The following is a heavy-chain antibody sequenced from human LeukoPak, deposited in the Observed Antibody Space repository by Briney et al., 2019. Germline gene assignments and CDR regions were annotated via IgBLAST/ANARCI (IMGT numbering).Heavy chain of an antibody. CDR2: INGEESST. V-gene: IGHV3-74*01. J-gene: IGHJ5*02. CDR1: GFTFRNHW. CDR3: TRNPDERNWFDP. Sequence: GGSLRLSCAASGFTFRNHWMPWVRQAPGKGLVWVSHINGEESSTSYADSVKGRFTISRDNAKNTLYLQMNSLRVEDTGIYYCTRNPDERNWFDPWGQGTLVTVSS. D-gene: IGHD1-14*01.